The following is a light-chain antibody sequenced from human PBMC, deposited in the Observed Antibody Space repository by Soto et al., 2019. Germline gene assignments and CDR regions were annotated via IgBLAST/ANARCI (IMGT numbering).Light chain of an antibody. CDR3: QQHHTYPRT. V-gene: IGKV1-17*01. J-gene: IGKJ1*01. CDR1: QDINTD. Sequence: DIQMTQSPSSLSASVGDRVTITCRASQDINTDLDWYQQKPGKAPRRLISDASSLQSGVPSRFSGSRFVTHFTLTISSLQPEDFATYFCQQHHTYPRTFGQGTKVEIK. CDR2: DAS.